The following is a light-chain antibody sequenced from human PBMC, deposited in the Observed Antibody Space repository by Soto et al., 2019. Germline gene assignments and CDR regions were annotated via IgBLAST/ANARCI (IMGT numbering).Light chain of an antibody. Sequence: DTQMTQSPSTLSASVGDRVTITCRASQSINDWLAWYKQKPAKAPKLLSFKPSSLESEVPPRFSGSGSGTEFTLTIVSLQHDDFATYYRHQYTPYPSFGQGTKVEIK. CDR2: KPS. CDR3: HQYTPYPS. CDR1: QSINDW. J-gene: IGKJ1*01. V-gene: IGKV1-5*03.